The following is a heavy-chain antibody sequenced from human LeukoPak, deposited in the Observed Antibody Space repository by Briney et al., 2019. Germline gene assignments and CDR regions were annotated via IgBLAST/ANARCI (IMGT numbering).Heavy chain of an antibody. J-gene: IGHJ3*02. CDR1: GFTFSSYA. CDR2: ISGSGGST. Sequence: PGGSLRLSCAASGFTFSSYAMNWVRQAPEKGLEWVSTISGSGGSTYYADSVKGRFTISRDNSKNTLYLQTNSLRAEDTAVYYCAKAHRRSGAFDIWGQGTMVTVSS. V-gene: IGHV3-23*01. D-gene: IGHD3-3*01. CDR3: AKAHRRSGAFDI.